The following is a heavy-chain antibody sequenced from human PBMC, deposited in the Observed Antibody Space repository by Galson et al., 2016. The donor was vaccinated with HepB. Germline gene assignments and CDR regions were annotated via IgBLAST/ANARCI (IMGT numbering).Heavy chain of an antibody. CDR2: ISSNSNYI. V-gene: IGHV3-21*01. D-gene: IGHD5-12*01. Sequence: SLRLSCAASGFIFDTYTINWVRQAPGRGLEWLSSISSNSNYIKYADSVNGRFTISRDNAYSSLYLQMNSLRVEDTAVYYCVRGAGGYAPHFDCWGQGTLVTVSS. CDR1: GFIFDTYT. CDR3: VRGAGGYAPHFDC. J-gene: IGHJ4*02.